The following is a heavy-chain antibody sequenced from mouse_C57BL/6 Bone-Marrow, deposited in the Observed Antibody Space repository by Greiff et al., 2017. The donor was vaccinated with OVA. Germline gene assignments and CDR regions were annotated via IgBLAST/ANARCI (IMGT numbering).Heavy chain of an antibody. D-gene: IGHD2-3*01. CDR3: ARDRGLLGGFAY. Sequence: VQLKESGPGLVAPSQSLSITCTVSGFSLTSYGVDWVRQSPGKGLEWLGVIWGVGSTNYNSALNSRLSISKDNSKSQVFLKMNSLQADDTAMYDCARDRGLLGGFAYWGQGTLVTVSA. CDR1: GFSLTSYG. V-gene: IGHV2-6*01. J-gene: IGHJ3*01. CDR2: IWGVGST.